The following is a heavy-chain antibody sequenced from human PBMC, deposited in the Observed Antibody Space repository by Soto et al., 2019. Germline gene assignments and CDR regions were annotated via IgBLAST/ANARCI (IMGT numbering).Heavy chain of an antibody. CDR1: GFSFSSYG. CDR2: ISVDGSTK. CDR3: AKSKNMRGNDFRVDY. Sequence: QVQLVESGGGVVQPGRSLRLSCGASGFSFSSYGMHWVRQAPGKGLEWVAVISVDGSTKYYGDSVKGRFTVSRDNSKNTLYLQMNSLRAEDTAVYYCAKSKNMRGNDFRVDYWGQGTLVTVSS. J-gene: IGHJ4*02. D-gene: IGHD5-12*01. V-gene: IGHV3-30*18.